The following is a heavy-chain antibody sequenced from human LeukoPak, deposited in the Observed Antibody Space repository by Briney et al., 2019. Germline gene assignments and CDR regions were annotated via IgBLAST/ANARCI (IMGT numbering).Heavy chain of an antibody. CDR2: ISYDGSNK. Sequence: PGRSLRLSCAASGFTFSSYAMHWVRQAPGKGLEGVAVISYDGSNKYYADSVKGRFTISRDNSKNTLYLQMNSLRAEDTAVYYCAREIPSGSYYGGAFDIWGQGTMVTVSS. CDR3: AREIPSGSYYGGAFDI. CDR1: GFTFSSYA. D-gene: IGHD1-26*01. J-gene: IGHJ3*02. V-gene: IGHV3-30-3*01.